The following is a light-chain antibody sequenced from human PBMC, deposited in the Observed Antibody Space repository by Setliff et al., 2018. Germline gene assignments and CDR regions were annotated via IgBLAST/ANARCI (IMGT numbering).Light chain of an antibody. V-gene: IGLV1-40*01. CDR1: SSNIGAGYE. Sequence: QSALTQPPSVSGAPGQRVTISCTGSSSNIGAGYEVHWYQHLPGAAPKLLLYEVKKRPSGVPDRFSGSKSGNTASLTVSGLQAEDEADYYCSSHGGSNNWSVFGTGTKVTVL. CDR2: EVK. CDR3: SSHGGSNNWSV. J-gene: IGLJ1*01.